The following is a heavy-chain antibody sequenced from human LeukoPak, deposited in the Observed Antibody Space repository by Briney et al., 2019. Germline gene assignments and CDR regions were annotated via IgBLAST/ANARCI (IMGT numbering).Heavy chain of an antibody. V-gene: IGHV4-4*07. Sequence: SETLSLTCTVSGGSISSYYWSWIRQPAGKGLEWIGRIYTSGSTNYNPSLKSRVTMSVDTSKNQFSLKLSSVTAADTAVYYCARQSPVGSGYSHFDYWGQGTLVTVSS. CDR3: ARQSPVGSGYSHFDY. J-gene: IGHJ4*02. CDR2: IYTSGST. CDR1: GGSISSYY. D-gene: IGHD3-22*01.